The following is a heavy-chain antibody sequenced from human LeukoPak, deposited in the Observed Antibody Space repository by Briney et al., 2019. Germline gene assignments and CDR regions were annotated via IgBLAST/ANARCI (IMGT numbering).Heavy chain of an antibody. J-gene: IGHJ4*02. CDR3: XXXGRWLPTDY. V-gene: IGHV1-69*01. CDR2: IIPIFGTA. CDR1: A. Sequence: AXXWXRQAPGXXXELMGGIIPIFGTANYAQKFQXRVTITADXXTSXXYMELSSLRSEDTAVYYCXXXGRWLPTDYWGQGTLVTVSS. D-gene: IGHD5-24*01.